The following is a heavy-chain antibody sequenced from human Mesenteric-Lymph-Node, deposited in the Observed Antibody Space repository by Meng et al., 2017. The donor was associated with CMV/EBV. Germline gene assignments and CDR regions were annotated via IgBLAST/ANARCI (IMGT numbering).Heavy chain of an antibody. CDR1: GGSITTSAYY. Sequence: SETLSLTCTVSGGSITTSAYYWGWIRQPPGKGLEWIGSIYHSGSTYYNPSLKSRVTISVDTSKNQFSLKLSSVTAADTAVYYCARESSGYDYWGQGTLVTVSS. D-gene: IGHD5-12*01. CDR2: IYHSGST. CDR3: ARESSGYDY. V-gene: IGHV4-39*07. J-gene: IGHJ4*02.